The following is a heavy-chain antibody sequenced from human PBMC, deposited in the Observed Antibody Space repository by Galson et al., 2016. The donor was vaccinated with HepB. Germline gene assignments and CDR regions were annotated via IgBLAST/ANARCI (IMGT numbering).Heavy chain of an antibody. CDR3: ARGADSGYDLGDY. D-gene: IGHD5-12*01. V-gene: IGHV1-3*01. CDR2: INAGNGDT. CDR1: GYTFTSYT. Sequence: SVKVSCKASGYTFTSYTMHWVRQAPGQRLEWMGWINAGNGDTKYSQKFQGRVTMTRDTSTTTVYMDLSSLRSEDTAVYYCARGADSGYDLGDYWGQGTLVTVSS. J-gene: IGHJ4*02.